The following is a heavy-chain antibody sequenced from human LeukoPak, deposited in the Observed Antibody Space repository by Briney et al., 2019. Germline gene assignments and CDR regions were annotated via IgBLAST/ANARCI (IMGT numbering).Heavy chain of an antibody. J-gene: IGHJ4*02. CDR2: ISSSSSYI. Sequence: GGSLRLSCAASGFTFSSYSMNWVRQAPGKGLEWVSSISSSSSYIYYADSVKGRFTISRDNVKNSLYLQMNSLRAEDTAVYYCARGDSYGYSFDYWGQGTLVTVSS. D-gene: IGHD5-18*01. CDR3: ARGDSYGYSFDY. CDR1: GFTFSSYS. V-gene: IGHV3-21*01.